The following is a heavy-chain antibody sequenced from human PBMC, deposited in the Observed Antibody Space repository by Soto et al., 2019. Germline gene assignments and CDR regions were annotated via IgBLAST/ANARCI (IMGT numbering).Heavy chain of an antibody. D-gene: IGHD6-13*01. J-gene: IGHJ5*02. Sequence: VKVSCKASGGTFSSYTISWVRQAPGQGLEWMGRIIPILGIANYAQKFQGRVTITADKSTSTAYMELSSLRSEDTAVYYCARGGIAAAGTGWFDPWGQGTLVTVSS. CDR2: IIPILGIA. CDR1: GGTFSSYT. V-gene: IGHV1-69*02. CDR3: ARGGIAAAGTGWFDP.